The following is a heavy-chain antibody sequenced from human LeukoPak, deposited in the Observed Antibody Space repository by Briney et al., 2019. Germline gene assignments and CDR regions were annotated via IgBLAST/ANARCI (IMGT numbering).Heavy chain of an antibody. V-gene: IGHV1-18*01. CDR2: ISAYNGNA. J-gene: IGHJ4*02. CDR1: GYTFTSYG. CDR3: ARGTPYSSGWSLDY. Sequence: ASVKVSCKASGYTFTSYGISWVRQAPGQGLEWMGWISAYNGNANYAQKLQGRVTITADESTGTAYMGLSSLRSEDTAVYYCARGTPYSSGWSLDYWGQGILVTVSS. D-gene: IGHD6-19*01.